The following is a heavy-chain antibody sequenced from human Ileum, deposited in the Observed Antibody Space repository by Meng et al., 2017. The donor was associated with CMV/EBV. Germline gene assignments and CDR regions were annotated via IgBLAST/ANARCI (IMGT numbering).Heavy chain of an antibody. V-gene: IGHV2-5*02. CDR3: AHRRGIEEYFQH. CDR2: IYWDDDK. J-gene: IGHJ1*01. CDR1: GFSLSTSGVG. Sequence: QTTLKESGPTLVKPQQTPTRTCTFSGFSLSTSGVGVGWIRQPPGKALEWLALIYWDDDKRYSPSLKSRLTITKDTSKNQVVLTMTNMDPVDTATYYCAHRRGIEEYFQHWGQGTLVTVSS. D-gene: IGHD6-13*01.